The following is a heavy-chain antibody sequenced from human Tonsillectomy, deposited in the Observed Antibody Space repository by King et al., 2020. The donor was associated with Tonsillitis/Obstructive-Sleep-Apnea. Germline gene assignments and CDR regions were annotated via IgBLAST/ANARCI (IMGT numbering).Heavy chain of an antibody. CDR2: IIPIFGTT. V-gene: IGHV1-69*18. CDR3: ARLASGHNYDY. D-gene: IGHD3-22*01. J-gene: IGHJ4*02. CDR1: GGPFSSFR. Sequence: QPVQSGAEVKKPGSSVKVSCKDSGGPFSSFRVSWVRQAPGQGLEWMGTIIPIFGTTNYAQKFQDRVTISADESTSTVYMELGSLRSEDTAMYYCARLASGHNYDYWGQGSLVTVSS.